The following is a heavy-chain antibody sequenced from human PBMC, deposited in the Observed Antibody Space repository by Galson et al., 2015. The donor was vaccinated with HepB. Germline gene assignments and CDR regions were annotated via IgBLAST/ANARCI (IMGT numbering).Heavy chain of an antibody. CDR1: GFSFTRYA. Sequence: SLRLSCAASGFSFTRYAMTWGRQAPGKGLEWVSSITSSGGNSYYTDSLKGRFTVSRDNSKNTLLLQLNSLRAEDTAMYFCAKDGIMVANNPYHFHYWGQGTLVTVSS. J-gene: IGHJ4*02. D-gene: IGHD2-15*01. V-gene: IGHV3-23*01. CDR3: AKDGIMVANNPYHFHY. CDR2: ITSSGGNS.